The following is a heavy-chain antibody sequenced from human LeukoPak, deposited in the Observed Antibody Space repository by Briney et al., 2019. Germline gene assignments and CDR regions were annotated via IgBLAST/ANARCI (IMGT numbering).Heavy chain of an antibody. Sequence: PGGSLRLSCAASGFTFTDHYMSWVRQAPGKGLEWVSYISSGGDIIYYADSVKGRFTISRDNAKNSLFLQMNSLRAEDTAVYYCARHSSGLDYWGQGTLVTVSS. D-gene: IGHD6-19*01. CDR3: ARHSSGLDY. CDR2: ISSGGDII. J-gene: IGHJ4*02. V-gene: IGHV3-11*04. CDR1: GFTFTDHY.